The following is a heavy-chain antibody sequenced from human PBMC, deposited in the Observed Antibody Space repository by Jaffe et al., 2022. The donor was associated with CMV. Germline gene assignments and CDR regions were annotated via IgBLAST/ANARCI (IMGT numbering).Heavy chain of an antibody. CDR2: IYYSGST. J-gene: IGHJ1*01. D-gene: IGHD3-22*01. CDR1: GGSISSSSYY. Sequence: QLQLQESGPGLVKPSETLSLTCTVSGGSISSSSYYWGWIRQPPGKGLEWIGSIYYSGSTYYNPSLKSRVTISVDTSKNQFSLKLSSVTAADTAVYYCASSNDSSGYYSSAEYFQHWGQGTLVTVSS. CDR3: ASSNDSSGYYSSAEYFQH. V-gene: IGHV4-39*01.